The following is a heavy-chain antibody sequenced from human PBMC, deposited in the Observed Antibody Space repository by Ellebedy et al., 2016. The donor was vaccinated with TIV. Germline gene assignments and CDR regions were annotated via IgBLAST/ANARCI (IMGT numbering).Heavy chain of an antibody. D-gene: IGHD4-17*01. CDR3: ARRGSYGDYAVQVNSWFDR. V-gene: IGHV3-7*01. J-gene: IGHJ5*02. CDR2: IYQDGSVQ. CDR1: GISFRSYW. Sequence: GGSLRLSCAASGISFRSYWMSWVRQAPGKGLEWVANIYQDGSVQYYLDSVKGRFTISRDNAINSLFLQMNSLRAGDTAVYYCARRGSYGDYAVQVNSWFDRWGRGTLVTVSS.